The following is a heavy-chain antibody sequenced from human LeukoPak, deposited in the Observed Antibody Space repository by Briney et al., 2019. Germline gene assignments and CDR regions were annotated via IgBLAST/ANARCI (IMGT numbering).Heavy chain of an antibody. V-gene: IGHV3-23*01. J-gene: IGHJ4*02. CDR1: GCTFSNYA. D-gene: IGHD6-19*01. Sequence: SGGSLRLSCATSGCTFSNYAVSWVRQAPGKGLEWVSSISGSGGTTYYADSVKGRFTISRDNAKNSLYLQMNSLRAEDTAVYYCASLGTQYSSGWYVKNYWGQGTLVTVSS. CDR3: ASLGTQYSSGWYVKNY. CDR2: ISGSGGTT.